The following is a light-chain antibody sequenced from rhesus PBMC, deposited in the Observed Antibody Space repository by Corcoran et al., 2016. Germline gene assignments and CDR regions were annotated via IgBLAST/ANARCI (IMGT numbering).Light chain of an antibody. CDR3: QQSSNLWT. J-gene: IGKJ1*01. CDR2: GAS. Sequence: ETVVTQSPATLSSSPGERATLSCRASQSVGSYSAWYNQKPGQAPRPLIFGASSRATGIPDRFSGSGSGTDFTLTISSLEPEDVGVYYCQQSSNLWTFGQGTKVEIK. V-gene: IGKV3-24*04. CDR1: QSVGSY.